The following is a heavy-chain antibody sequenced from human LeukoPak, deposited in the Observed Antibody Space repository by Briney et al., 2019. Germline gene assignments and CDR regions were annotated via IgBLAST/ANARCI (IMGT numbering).Heavy chain of an antibody. CDR3: ARDRHIVVVTAIRPEYYYYGMDV. Sequence: VASVKVSCKVSGYALTELSMHWVRQAPGKGLEWMGGFDPEDGDTIYAQKFQDRVTMTEDTSTDTAYMELSSLRSEDTAVYYCARDRHIVVVTAIRPEYYYYGMDVWGQGTTVTVSS. J-gene: IGHJ6*02. V-gene: IGHV1-24*01. CDR2: FDPEDGDT. CDR1: GYALTELS. D-gene: IGHD2-21*02.